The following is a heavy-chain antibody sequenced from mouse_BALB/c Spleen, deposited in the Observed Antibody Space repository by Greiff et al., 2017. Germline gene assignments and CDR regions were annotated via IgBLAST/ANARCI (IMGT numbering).Heavy chain of an antibody. Sequence: QVQLQQSGPQLVRPGASVKISCKASGYSFTSYWMHWVQQRPGQGLEWIGMIDPSDSETRLNQKFKDKATLTVDKSSSTAYMQLSSPTSEDSAVYYCARPLHGNIYAMDYWGQGTSVTVSS. CDR2: IDPSDSET. V-gene: IGHV1S127*01. CDR3: ARPLHGNIYAMDY. J-gene: IGHJ4*01. D-gene: IGHD4-1*01. CDR1: GYSFTSYW.